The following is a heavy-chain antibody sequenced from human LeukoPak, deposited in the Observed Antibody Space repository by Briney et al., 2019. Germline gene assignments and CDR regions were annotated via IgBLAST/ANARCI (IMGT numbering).Heavy chain of an antibody. CDR3: ARSEWEPFDAFDI. D-gene: IGHD1-26*01. CDR1: GFTFSSYS. Sequence: GGSLRLSCAASGFTFSSYSMNWVRQAPGKGLEWVSSISSSSYIYYADSVKGRFTISRDNAKNSLYLQMNSLRAEDTAVYYCARSEWEPFDAFDIWGQGTMVTVSS. V-gene: IGHV3-21*01. J-gene: IGHJ3*02. CDR2: ISSSSYI.